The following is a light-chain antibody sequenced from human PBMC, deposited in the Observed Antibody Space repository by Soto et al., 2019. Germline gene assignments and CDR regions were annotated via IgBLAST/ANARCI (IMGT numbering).Light chain of an antibody. V-gene: IGKV1-39*01. CDR2: GAS. Sequence: DIQMTQSPHSLSASVGDRVTITCRASQSISSRLNWYQQKPGKAPKFLIFGASTLQSGVPSRFSGSGSGTDFTLSISSLQPEDFATYYCQQSYSNTYTFGQGTRLEIK. J-gene: IGKJ5*01. CDR1: QSISSR. CDR3: QQSYSNTYT.